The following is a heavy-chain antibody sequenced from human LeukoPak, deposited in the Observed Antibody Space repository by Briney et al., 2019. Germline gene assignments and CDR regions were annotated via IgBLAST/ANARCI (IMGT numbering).Heavy chain of an antibody. CDR3: ARGEGRYYYGSGSYSTRLRYFDY. Sequence: ASVKVSCKASGHTFTSYAMNWVRQAPGQGLEWMGWINTNTGNPTYAQGFTGRFVFSLDTSVSTAYLQISSLKAEDTAVYYCARGEGRYYYGSGSYSTRLRYFDYWGQGTLVTVSS. J-gene: IGHJ4*02. CDR1: GHTFTSYA. D-gene: IGHD3-10*01. CDR2: INTNTGNP. V-gene: IGHV7-4-1*02.